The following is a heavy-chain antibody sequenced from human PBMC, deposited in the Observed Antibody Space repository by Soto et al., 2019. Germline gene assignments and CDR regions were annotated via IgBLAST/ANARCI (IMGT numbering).Heavy chain of an antibody. V-gene: IGHV3-30*18. D-gene: IGHD5-12*01. Sequence: GGSLRLSCAASGFTFSSYGMHWVRQAPGKGLEWVAVISYDGSNKYYADSVKGRFTISRDNSKNTLYLQMNSLRAEDTAVYYCAKDGGDSGYEAGIDYWGQGTLVTVSS. CDR1: GFTFSSYG. CDR2: ISYDGSNK. CDR3: AKDGGDSGYEAGIDY. J-gene: IGHJ4*02.